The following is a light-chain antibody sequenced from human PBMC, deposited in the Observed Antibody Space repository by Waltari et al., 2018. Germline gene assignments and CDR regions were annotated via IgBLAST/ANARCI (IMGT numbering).Light chain of an antibody. CDR3: QQGNSNPLT. CDR1: QGISSY. V-gene: IGKV1-13*02. CDR2: YAN. J-gene: IGKJ4*01. Sequence: IQMSQSPSSLSASVGDRVTITCRASQGISSYLNWYQQKPGKAPKLLIYYANSLASGVPSRFSGSGSGTEFTLTISSLQPEDFATYYCQQGNSNPLTFGGGTKVE.